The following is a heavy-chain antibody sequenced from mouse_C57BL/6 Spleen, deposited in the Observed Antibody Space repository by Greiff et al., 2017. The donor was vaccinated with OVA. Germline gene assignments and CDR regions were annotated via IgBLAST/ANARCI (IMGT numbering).Heavy chain of an antibody. CDR1: FSPFPLSL. D-gene: IGHD2-1*01. Sequence: PLQQPGASLFPPGPSFPLSSKSRFSPFPLSLLPFFPPRPFHFLSFLFSIYPFICSTNYKDKFKSKATLTVDTSSSTAYMQLSSLTSEDSAVYDCAREADGNYGEDYWGQGTTLTVSS. J-gene: IGHJ2*01. CDR2: IYPFICST. V-gene: IGHV1-55*01. CDR3: AREADGNYGEDY.